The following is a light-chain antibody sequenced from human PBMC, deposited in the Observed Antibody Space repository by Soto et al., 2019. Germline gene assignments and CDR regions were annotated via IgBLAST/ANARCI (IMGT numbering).Light chain of an antibody. Sequence: QSALTQPASMSGSPGQSITISCTGTSSDVGGYNFVSWYQQHPDKAPKLMLYEVTKRPSGVSDRFSGSKSGNTASLTISGRQTEDEADYYCSSYASRDTRVFGTGTKAPS. CDR3: SSYASRDTRV. CDR1: SSDVGGYNF. V-gene: IGLV2-14*01. CDR2: EVT. J-gene: IGLJ1*01.